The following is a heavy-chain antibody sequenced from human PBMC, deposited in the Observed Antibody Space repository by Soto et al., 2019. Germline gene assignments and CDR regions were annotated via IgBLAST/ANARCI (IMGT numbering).Heavy chain of an antibody. CDR1: GFTVSSYR. D-gene: IGHD1-7*01. CDR3: AREERKLELMILLYYFDY. V-gene: IGHV3-48*01. CDR2: ISSSSSTI. J-gene: IGHJ4*02. Sequence: GALRLSCAASGFTVSSYRMNWVRQAPGKGLKWVSYISSSSSTIYYADYVKGRFTISRDNAKNTLYLQMNSLRAEDTAVYYFAREERKLELMILLYYFDYWGQGTLVTVSS.